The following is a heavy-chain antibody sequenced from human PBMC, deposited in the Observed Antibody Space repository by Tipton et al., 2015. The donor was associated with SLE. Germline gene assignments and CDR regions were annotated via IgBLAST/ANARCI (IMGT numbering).Heavy chain of an antibody. D-gene: IGHD7-27*01. J-gene: IGHJ4*02. CDR1: GGSISISRYY. CDR2: IYYTGST. CDR3: ARDSPTGEWDY. V-gene: IGHV4-61*03. Sequence: TLSLTCTVSGGSISISRYYWGWIRQPPGKGLEWIGYIYYTGSTNYNPSLKSRVTMSVNPSKNHFSLKLSSVTAADTAVYFCARDSPTGEWDYWGQGTLVTVSS.